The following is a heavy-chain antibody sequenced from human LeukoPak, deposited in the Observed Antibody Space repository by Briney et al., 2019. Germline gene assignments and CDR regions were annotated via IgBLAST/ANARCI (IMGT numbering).Heavy chain of an antibody. CDR1: GFTFRTYW. CDR2: INSDGSRT. D-gene: IGHD2-21*02. J-gene: IGHJ4*02. CDR3: ARETLRSGLRAPDY. V-gene: IGHV3-74*01. Sequence: PGGSLRLSCAVSGFTFRTYWFHWVRQVPGKGLVWVSRINSDGSRTFYADSVRGRFTISRDNDKNTVSMQMNSLRVEDTAVYYCARETLRSGLRAPDYWGRGALVTVSS.